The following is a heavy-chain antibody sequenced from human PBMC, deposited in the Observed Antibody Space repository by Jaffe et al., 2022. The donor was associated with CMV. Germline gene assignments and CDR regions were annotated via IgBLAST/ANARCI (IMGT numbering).Heavy chain of an antibody. CDR3: AGRYYYYYMDV. CDR1: GGSFSGYY. V-gene: IGHV4-34*01. CDR2: INHSGST. Sequence: QVQLQQWGAGLLKPSETLSLTCAVYGGSFSGYYWSWIRQPPGKGLEWIGEINHSGSTNYNPSLKSRVTISVDTSKNQFSLKLSSVTAADTAVYYCAGRYYYYYMDVWGKGTTVTVSS. J-gene: IGHJ6*03.